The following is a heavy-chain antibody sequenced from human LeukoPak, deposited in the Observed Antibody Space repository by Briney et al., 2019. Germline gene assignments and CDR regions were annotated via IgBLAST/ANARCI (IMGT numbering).Heavy chain of an antibody. D-gene: IGHD3-22*01. V-gene: IGHV3-53*01. J-gene: IGHJ4*02. CDR2: IYGGGST. CDR1: GFTVSSNY. Sequence: PGGSLRLSCAASGFTVSSNYMSWVHQAPGKGLEWVSVIYGGGSTYYTDSVKGRFTIFRDNSKNTVYLQMNSLRAEDTAVYYCARGDPIVVVYWGQGTLVTVSS. CDR3: ARGDPIVVVY.